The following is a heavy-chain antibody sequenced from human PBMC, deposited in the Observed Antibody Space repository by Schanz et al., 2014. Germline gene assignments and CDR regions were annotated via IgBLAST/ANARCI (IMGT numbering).Heavy chain of an antibody. D-gene: IGHD2-15*01. Sequence: EVQLVESGGGLVQPGRSLRLSCTASGFTFSDYAMSWFRQAPGKGLEWVSTISASGGSTYYADSVKGRFTISRDNSENTLYLQMNSLSADDTAVFYCAKGMRYCSGGTCYDYYYYGLDVWGQGTTVTVSS. J-gene: IGHJ6*02. CDR2: ISASGGST. V-gene: IGHV3-23*04. CDR3: AKGMRYCSGGTCYDYYYYGLDV. CDR1: GFTFSDYA.